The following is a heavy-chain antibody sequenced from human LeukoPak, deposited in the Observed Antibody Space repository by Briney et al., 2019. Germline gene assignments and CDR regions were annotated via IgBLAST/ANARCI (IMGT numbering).Heavy chain of an antibody. CDR2: IKQDGSEK. CDR1: GFTFSSYW. V-gene: IGHV3-7*01. Sequence: PGGSLRLSCAASGFTFSSYWMSWVRQAPGRGLEWVANIKQDGSEKYYVDSVKGRFTISRDNAKNSLYLQMNSLRAEDTAVYYCARDFYRPTVIYYYYYGMDVWGQGTTVTVSS. D-gene: IGHD4-17*01. J-gene: IGHJ6*02. CDR3: ARDFYRPTVIYYYYYGMDV.